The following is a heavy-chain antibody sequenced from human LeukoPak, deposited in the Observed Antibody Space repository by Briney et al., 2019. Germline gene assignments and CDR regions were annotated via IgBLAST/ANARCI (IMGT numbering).Heavy chain of an antibody. CDR2: IYYSGNT. J-gene: IGHJ5*02. Sequence: PSETLSLTCSVSGDSISSRSFYWGWIRQPPGKGLEWIGSIYYSGNTYYNPSLKSRFTLSVDTSKNQFSLKLSSVTAADTAVYYCARHSLDIVVVISATDSWFDPWGQGTLVTVSS. D-gene: IGHD2-15*01. V-gene: IGHV4-39*01. CDR1: GDSISSRSFY. CDR3: ARHSLDIVVVISATDSWFDP.